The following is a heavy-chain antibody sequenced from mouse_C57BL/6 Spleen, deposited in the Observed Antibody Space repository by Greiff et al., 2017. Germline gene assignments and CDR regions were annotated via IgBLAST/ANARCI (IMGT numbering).Heavy chain of an antibody. Sequence: QVQLQQPGAELVKPGASVKLSCKASGYTFTSYWMHWVKQRPGQGLEWIGMIHPNSGSTNYNEKFKSKATLTVDKSSSTASMQLRSLPSEDSAVYYCARRRYDYPDDWGQGTTLTVSA. CDR1: GYTFTSYW. CDR2: IHPNSGST. V-gene: IGHV1-64*01. J-gene: IGHJ2*01. CDR3: ARRRYDYPDD. D-gene: IGHD2-4*01.